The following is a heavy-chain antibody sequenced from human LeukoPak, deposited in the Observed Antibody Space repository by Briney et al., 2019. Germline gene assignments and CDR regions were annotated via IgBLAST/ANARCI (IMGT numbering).Heavy chain of an antibody. D-gene: IGHD6-13*01. J-gene: IGHJ4*02. CDR2: IYYSGST. CDR3: ARGPSSSWYGDY. Sequence: PSETLSLTCTVSGGSLSSGSYYWRWIRQPPGTGLEWIGYIYYSGSTNYNPSLKSRVTISVDTSKNQFSLKLSSVTAADTAVYYCARGPSSSWYGDYWGQGTLVTVSS. CDR1: GGSLSSGSYY. V-gene: IGHV4-61*01.